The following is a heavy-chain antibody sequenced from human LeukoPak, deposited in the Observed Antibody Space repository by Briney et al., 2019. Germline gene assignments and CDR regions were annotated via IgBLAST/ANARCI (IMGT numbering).Heavy chain of an antibody. CDR3: VTLDTTMFSFFDP. CDR1: GGSISSSSYY. V-gene: IGHV4-39*01. Sequence: PSETLSLTCTVSGGSISSSSYYWGWIRQPPGKGLEWIGSIYYSVTTYYNPSLQSRVTISGDTSKNQFSLRLTSVTAADTAVYYCVTLDTTMFSFFDPWGQGTLVTVSS. D-gene: IGHD5-18*01. J-gene: IGHJ5*02. CDR2: IYYSVTT.